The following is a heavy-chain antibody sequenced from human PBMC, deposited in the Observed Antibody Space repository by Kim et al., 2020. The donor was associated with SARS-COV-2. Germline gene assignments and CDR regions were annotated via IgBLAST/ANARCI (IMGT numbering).Heavy chain of an antibody. J-gene: IGHJ5*02. CDR3: ARESREGSLGRWFDP. CDR2: ISGYNGNT. Sequence: ASVKVSCKASGYMFTSYGISWVRQAPGQGLEWMGWISGYNGNTNYAQKYQGRVTMTTDTSTSTAYMEVRSLRSDDTAVYYCARESREGSLGRWFDPWGQGTLVTVSS. V-gene: IGHV1-18*01. CDR1: GYMFTSYG.